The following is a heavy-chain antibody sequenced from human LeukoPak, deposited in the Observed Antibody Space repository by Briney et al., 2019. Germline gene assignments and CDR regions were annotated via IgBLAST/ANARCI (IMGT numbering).Heavy chain of an antibody. Sequence: PSETLCLTCTVSGGSISSHYWSWIRQPPGKGLEWIGYIYYSGSTNYNPSLKSRVTISVDTSKNQFYLKLSSVTAADTAVYYCARGEYSSSWDYYFDYWGQGTLVTVSS. D-gene: IGHD6-13*01. J-gene: IGHJ4*02. CDR2: IYYSGST. CDR3: ARGEYSSSWDYYFDY. V-gene: IGHV4-59*11. CDR1: GGSISSHY.